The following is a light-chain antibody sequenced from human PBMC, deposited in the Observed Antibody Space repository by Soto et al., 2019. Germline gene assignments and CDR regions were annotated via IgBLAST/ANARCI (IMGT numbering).Light chain of an antibody. CDR1: RSVANDF. V-gene: IGKV3-20*01. J-gene: IGKJ4*01. CDR2: DAS. Sequence: ENVLTQSPATLSLSAGERATLSCRASRSVANDFLAWYQQKPGQPPRLLIDDASRRATGIPDRFSGSGSGTDFHLTISRLEPEDVAVYYCQQCATTPLPFGGGTKVEIK. CDR3: QQCATTPLP.